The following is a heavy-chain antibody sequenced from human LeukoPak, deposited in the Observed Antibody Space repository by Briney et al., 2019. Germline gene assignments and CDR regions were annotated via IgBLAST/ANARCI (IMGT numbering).Heavy chain of an antibody. CDR2: IYYSGST. D-gene: IGHD3-22*01. CDR1: GGSISSGGYS. CDR3: ARAFFVVKRENAFDI. J-gene: IGHJ3*02. V-gene: IGHV4-30-2*05. Sequence: SETLSLTCAVSGGSISSGGYSWSWIRQPPGKGLEWIGYIYYSGSTYYNPSLKSRVTISVDTSKNQFSLKLSSVTAADTAVYYCARAFFVVKRENAFDIWGQGTMVTVSS.